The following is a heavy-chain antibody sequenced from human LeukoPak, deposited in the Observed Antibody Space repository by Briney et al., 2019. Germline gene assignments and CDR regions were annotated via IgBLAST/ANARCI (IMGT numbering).Heavy chain of an antibody. CDR1: GFTFSSYA. J-gene: IGHJ4*02. Sequence: PGDSLRLSYAASGFTFSSYAMSWVRQAPGKGLEWVSTISGGGGSTYYADSVKGRFTISRDNSKNTLYLQMNSLRAEDTAVYYCAKVKGLLQYPYFDYWGQGTLVTVSS. V-gene: IGHV3-23*01. D-gene: IGHD4-11*01. CDR3: AKVKGLLQYPYFDY. CDR2: ISGGGGST.